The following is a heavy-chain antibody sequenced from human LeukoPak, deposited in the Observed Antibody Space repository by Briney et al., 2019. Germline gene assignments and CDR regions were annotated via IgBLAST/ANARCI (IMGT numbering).Heavy chain of an antibody. D-gene: IGHD5-12*01. CDR3: ARLFQGYGDY. V-gene: IGHV3-21*01. CDR2: ISSSSSYI. J-gene: IGHJ4*02. Sequence: GGSLRLSCAASGFTFSSYSMNWVRQAPGKGLEWVSSISSSSSYIYYADSVKGRFTISRDNSKNTLYLQMNSLRAEGTAVYYCARLFQGYGDYWGQGTLVTVSS. CDR1: GFTFSSYS.